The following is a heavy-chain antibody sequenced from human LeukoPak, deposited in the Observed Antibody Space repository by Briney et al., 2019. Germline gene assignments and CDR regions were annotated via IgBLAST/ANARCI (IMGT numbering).Heavy chain of an antibody. V-gene: IGHV4-39*07. CDR3: AREAQYSSALTHNDY. D-gene: IGHD6-19*01. CDR1: GGSISSSSYY. J-gene: IGHJ4*02. Sequence: SETLSLTCTVSGGSISSSSYYWGWIRQPPGKGLEWIGSIHHSGSTYSNPSLKSRVTISVDTSKNQFSLKLNSVTAADTAVYYCAREAQYSSALTHNDYWSQGTLVTVSS. CDR2: IHHSGST.